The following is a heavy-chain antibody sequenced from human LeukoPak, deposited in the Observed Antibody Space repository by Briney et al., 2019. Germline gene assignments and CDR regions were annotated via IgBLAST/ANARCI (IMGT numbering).Heavy chain of an antibody. Sequence: SETLSLTCAVYGGSFSGYYWSWIRQPPGKGLEWIGYIYYSGSTNYNPSLKSRVTISVDTSKNQFSLKLSSVTAADTAVYYCARFPFYYDDSSGYYPSPHAFDIWGQGTMVTVSS. CDR3: ARFPFYYDDSSGYYPSPHAFDI. CDR1: GGSFSGYY. J-gene: IGHJ3*02. CDR2: IYYSGST. D-gene: IGHD3-22*01. V-gene: IGHV4-59*01.